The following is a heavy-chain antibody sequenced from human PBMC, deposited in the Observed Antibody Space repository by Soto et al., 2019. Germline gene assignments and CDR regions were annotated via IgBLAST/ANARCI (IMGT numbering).Heavy chain of an antibody. J-gene: IGHJ4*02. CDR2: NYPGGAAT. V-gene: IGHV5-51*01. CDR1: GFAFSNYW. D-gene: IGHD3-10*01. CDR3: VYYPGHDTAPLLDY. Sequence: PGESLETCCKTSGFAFSNYWVGGGRPMPGKGVEWMGINYPGGAATKYSTSFQGHITISRDKPTNTAYLPWSSLGDSDTDNYSCVYYPGHDTAPLLDYWGQGTLVTVSS.